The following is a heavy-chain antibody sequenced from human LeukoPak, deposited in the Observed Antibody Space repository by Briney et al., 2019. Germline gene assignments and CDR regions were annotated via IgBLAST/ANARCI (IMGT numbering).Heavy chain of an antibody. V-gene: IGHV3-48*01. Sequence: GGSLRLSCAASELTFSRYSMNWVRQAPGKGPEWVSYISSSSSIIYYADSVKGRFTISRDNAKNSLYLQMNSLRVEDTAVYYCARDRGKYYGVDVWGQGTTVTVSS. CDR3: ARDRGKYYGVDV. J-gene: IGHJ6*02. CDR2: ISSSSSII. CDR1: ELTFSRYS. D-gene: IGHD3-10*01.